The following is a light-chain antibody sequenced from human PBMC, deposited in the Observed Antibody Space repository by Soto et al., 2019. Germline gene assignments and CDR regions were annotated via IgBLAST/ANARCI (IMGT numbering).Light chain of an antibody. Sequence: QLVLTQPASVSGSPGQSITISCTGTSSDVGGYNYVSWYQQHPGKAPKLMIYDVTNRPSGVSNRFSGSKSGNTASLTISGLQAEDEADYYCSSYTGSSTFVFGGGTKVTVL. J-gene: IGLJ2*01. CDR2: DVT. V-gene: IGLV2-14*01. CDR1: SSDVGGYNY. CDR3: SSYTGSSTFV.